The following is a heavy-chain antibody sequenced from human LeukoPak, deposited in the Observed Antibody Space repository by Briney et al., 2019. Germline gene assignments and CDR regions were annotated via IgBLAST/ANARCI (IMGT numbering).Heavy chain of an antibody. Sequence: GGSLRLSCAASGFTFSSYWMHWVRQAPGKGLEWVSSISSSSYIYYADSVKGRFTISRDNAKNSLYLQMNSLRAEDTAVYYCARDGSVTSEDYWGQGTLVTVSS. D-gene: IGHD4-17*01. J-gene: IGHJ4*02. V-gene: IGHV3-21*01. CDR3: ARDGSVTSEDY. CDR2: ISSSSYI. CDR1: GFTFSSYW.